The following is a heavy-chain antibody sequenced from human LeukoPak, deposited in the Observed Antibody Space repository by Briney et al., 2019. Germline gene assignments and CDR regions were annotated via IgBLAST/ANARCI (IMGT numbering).Heavy chain of an antibody. V-gene: IGHV3-7*03. Sequence: PGGSLRLSCAASGFTFSSYWMSWVRQAPGKGLEWVANIKQDGSEKYYVDFVKGRFTISRDNAKNSLYLQMNSLRAEDTAVYYCARSPPGYWSGFDIWGQGTMVTVSS. D-gene: IGHD3-22*01. CDR1: GFTFSSYW. CDR2: IKQDGSEK. J-gene: IGHJ3*02. CDR3: ARSPPGYWSGFDI.